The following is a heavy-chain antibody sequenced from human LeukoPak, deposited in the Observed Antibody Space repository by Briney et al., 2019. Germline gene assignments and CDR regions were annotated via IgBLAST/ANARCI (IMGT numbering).Heavy chain of an antibody. CDR2: INHSGST. CDR1: GGSFSGYY. CDR3: ARGLWYYDSSGLLVY. D-gene: IGHD3-22*01. J-gene: IGHJ4*02. Sequence: SETLSLTCAVYGGSFSGYYWSWIRQPPGKGLEWIGEINHSGSTNYNPSLKSRVTISVDTSKNQFSLKLSSVTAADTAVYYCARGLWYYDSSGLLVYWGQGTLVTVSS. V-gene: IGHV4-34*01.